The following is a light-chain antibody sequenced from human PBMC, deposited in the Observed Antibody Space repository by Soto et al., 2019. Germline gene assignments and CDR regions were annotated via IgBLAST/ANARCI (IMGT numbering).Light chain of an antibody. CDR2: DAS. V-gene: IGKV3-11*01. Sequence: EIVLAQSPATLSLSPGERATLTCRASQSVSSYLAWYQQKPGQAPRLLIYDASNRATGIPARFSGSGSGTDFTLTSSSLEPEDFAIYYWHQRNNWILTFGPGTKVDIK. CDR3: HQRNNWILT. J-gene: IGKJ3*01. CDR1: QSVSSY.